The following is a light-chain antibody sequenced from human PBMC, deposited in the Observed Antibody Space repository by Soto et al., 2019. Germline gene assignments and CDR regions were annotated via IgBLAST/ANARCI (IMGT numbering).Light chain of an antibody. V-gene: IGKV3-20*01. J-gene: IGKJ1*01. CDR3: LQYGRSPKT. CDR1: QSVSSN. CDR2: GVS. Sequence: EIVMTQSPATLSVSPGERATLSCRASQSVSSNLAWYQQKPGLAPRLLIYGVSIRATGIPDRFSGSGSGTDFTLTISRLEPEDFAVYYCLQYGRSPKTFGQGTKVDIK.